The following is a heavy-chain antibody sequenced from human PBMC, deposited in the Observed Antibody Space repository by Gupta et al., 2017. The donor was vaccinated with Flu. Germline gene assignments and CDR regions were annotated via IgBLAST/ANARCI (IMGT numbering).Heavy chain of an antibody. CDR3: AKERRQWLVQGTNFFDN. V-gene: IGHV1-69*01. CDR2: IIPILGTT. D-gene: IGHD6-19*01. Sequence: VRQAPGQGLEWMGGIIPILGTTKYAQKFQGRVTISADESTSTAYMELSSLRSEDTAMYYCAKERRQWLVQGTNFFDNWGQGTLVTVSS. J-gene: IGHJ4*02.